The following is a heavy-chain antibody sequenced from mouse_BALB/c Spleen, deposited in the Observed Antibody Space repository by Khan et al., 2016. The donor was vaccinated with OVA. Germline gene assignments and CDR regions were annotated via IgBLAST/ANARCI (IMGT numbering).Heavy chain of an antibody. J-gene: IGHJ3*01. V-gene: IGHV5-6*01. CDR1: GFTFSVYS. CDR3: ADHLTGAFVY. Sequence: EVELVESGGDFVKPGGSLKLSCAASGFTFSVYSMSWVRQTPDKRLEWVATISSDGTYTYYPDSVKGRFTISRDNAQNTLYLQVISLKSEDTSMYCSADHLTGAFVYWSHGTLVTVSA. CDR2: ISSDGTYT. D-gene: IGHD4-1*01.